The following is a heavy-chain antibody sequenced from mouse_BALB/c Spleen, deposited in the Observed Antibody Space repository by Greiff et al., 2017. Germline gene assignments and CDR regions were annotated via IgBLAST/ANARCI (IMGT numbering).Heavy chain of an antibody. CDR3: AREYDYDDAMDY. Sequence: EVMLVESGGGLVKPGGSLKLSCAASGFTFSSYAMSWVRQTPEKRLEWVASISSGGSTYYPDSVKGRFTISRDNARNILYLQMSSLRSEDTAMYYCAREYDYDDAMDYWGQGTSVTVSA. V-gene: IGHV5-6-5*01. CDR2: ISSGGST. D-gene: IGHD2-4*01. CDR1: GFTFSSYA. J-gene: IGHJ4*01.